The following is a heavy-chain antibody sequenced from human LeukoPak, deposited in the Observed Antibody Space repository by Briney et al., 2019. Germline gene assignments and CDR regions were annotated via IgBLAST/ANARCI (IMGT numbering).Heavy chain of an antibody. J-gene: IGHJ1*01. CDR1: GFTFSSYP. Sequence: PGGSLRLSCSASGFTFSSYPMHWVRQAPGKGLEWVSIIYSDGSTYYADSVKGRFTVSRDNSKNTLFPQLNSLRPEDTAVYYCARVDYSDFSGQKYFQDWGQGTLVTVSS. V-gene: IGHV3-66*01. CDR2: IYSDGST. CDR3: ARVDYSDFSGQKYFQD. D-gene: IGHD3-22*01.